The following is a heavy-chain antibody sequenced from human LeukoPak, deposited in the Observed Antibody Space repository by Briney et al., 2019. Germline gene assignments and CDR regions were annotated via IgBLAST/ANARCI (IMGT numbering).Heavy chain of an antibody. CDR2: INHSGST. V-gene: IGHV4-34*01. D-gene: IGHD1-26*01. CDR3: ARGKSGSHPPRGRFDY. CDR1: GGSFSGYY. Sequence: SETLSHTFAVYGGSFSGYYWGWIRQPPGKGLEWIGEINHSGSTNYKPSLKSRDTIAGDTSKSQFSLKLSSVTAADTAVNYWARGKSGSHPPRGRFDYWGQGTLVTVSS. J-gene: IGHJ4*02.